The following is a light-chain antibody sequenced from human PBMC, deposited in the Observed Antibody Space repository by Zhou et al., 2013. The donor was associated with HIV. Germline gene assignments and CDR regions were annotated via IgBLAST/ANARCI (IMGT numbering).Light chain of an antibody. V-gene: IGKV3-20*01. CDR1: QSLVNSY. CDR2: GAS. CDR3: QQYGSPPLT. Sequence: EIVLTQSPGTLSLSPGEGATLSCRASQSLVNSYLSWYQQKPGQAPRLLIYGASSRATGIPDRFSGSGSGTDFTLTISRLEPEDFALYHCQQYGSPPLTFGQGTRLEIK. J-gene: IGKJ5*01.